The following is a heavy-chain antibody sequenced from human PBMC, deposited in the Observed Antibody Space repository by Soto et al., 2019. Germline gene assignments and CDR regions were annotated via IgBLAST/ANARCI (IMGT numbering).Heavy chain of an antibody. Sequence: PGGSLRLSCAACVFTVSSNYMSWVRQAPGKGLEWVSVIYSGGSTYYADSVKGRFTISRDNSKNTLYLQMNSLRAEDTAVYYCARASVYDFDYWGRGNLVTVSS. CDR1: VFTVSSNY. D-gene: IGHD3-3*01. CDR3: ARASVYDFDY. J-gene: IGHJ4*02. CDR2: IYSGGST. V-gene: IGHV3-53*01.